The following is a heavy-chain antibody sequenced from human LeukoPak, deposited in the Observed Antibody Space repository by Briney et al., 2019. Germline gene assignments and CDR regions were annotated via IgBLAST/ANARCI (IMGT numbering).Heavy chain of an antibody. J-gene: IGHJ4*02. D-gene: IGHD2-2*01. V-gene: IGHV7-4-1*01. Sequence: ASVKVSCKASGYTLSEYAVTWVRQAPGQGLEWMGWINTDTRIPTYAQDFTGRFVFSLDTSVSTAFLQIYSLKADDTAVYYCARGRRYCSSTTCYGMYYSDYWGQGTPVTVSS. CDR2: INTDTRIP. CDR1: GYTLSEYA. CDR3: ARGRRYCSSTTCYGMYYSDY.